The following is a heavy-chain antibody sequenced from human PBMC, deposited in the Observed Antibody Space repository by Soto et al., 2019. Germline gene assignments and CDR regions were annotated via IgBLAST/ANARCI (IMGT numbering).Heavy chain of an antibody. D-gene: IGHD3-10*01. Sequence: QVQLQESGPGLVKPSQTLSLTCTVSGGSISSGGYYWSWIRQHPGKGLEWIGYIYYSGSTYYNPSLKSRVTISVDTSKNQFSLKLSSVTAADTAVYYCARDLMVRGVTSWFDPWGQGTLVTVSS. J-gene: IGHJ5*02. V-gene: IGHV4-31*03. CDR1: GGSISSGGYY. CDR3: ARDLMVRGVTSWFDP. CDR2: IYYSGST.